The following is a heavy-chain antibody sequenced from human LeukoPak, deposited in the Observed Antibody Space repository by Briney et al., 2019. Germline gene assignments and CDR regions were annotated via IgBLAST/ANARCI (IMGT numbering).Heavy chain of an antibody. CDR2: IGPDGGTT. CDR1: GFTFSTYG. D-gene: IGHD6-13*01. CDR3: ARGAQLTDY. Sequence: GGSLRLSCAASGFTFSTYGMHWVRQAPGKGLEYVSGIGPDGGTTYYAKSVKGRFIISRDNSKNMVYLQMGSLTVDDMAVYYCARGAQLTDYWGRGTLVTVSS. J-gene: IGHJ4*02. V-gene: IGHV3-64*01.